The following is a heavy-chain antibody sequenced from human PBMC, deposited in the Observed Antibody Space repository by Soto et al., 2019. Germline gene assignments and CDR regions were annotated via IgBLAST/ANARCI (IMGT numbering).Heavy chain of an antibody. CDR2: IWYDGSNK. Sequence: QVQLVESGGGVVQPGRSLRLSCAASGFTFSSYGMHWVRQAPGKGLEWVAVIWYDGSNKYYADSVKGRFTISRDNSKNTLYLQMNSLRAEDTAVYYCARDIVATEPVLDYWGQGTLVTVSS. D-gene: IGHD5-12*01. V-gene: IGHV3-33*01. J-gene: IGHJ4*02. CDR1: GFTFSSYG. CDR3: ARDIVATEPVLDY.